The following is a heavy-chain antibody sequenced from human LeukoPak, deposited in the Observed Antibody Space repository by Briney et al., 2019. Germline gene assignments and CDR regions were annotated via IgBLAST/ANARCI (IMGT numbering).Heavy chain of an antibody. J-gene: IGHJ4*02. Sequence: GGFLRPSCAASGFTFSSYGMHWVRQAPGRGLEWVAFIRYDGSNKYYADSVKGRFTISRDNSKNTLYLQMNSLRAEDTAVYYCAKDSDGVDTAMVNWGQGTLVTVSS. CDR3: AKDSDGVDTAMVN. D-gene: IGHD5-18*01. CDR2: IRYDGSNK. V-gene: IGHV3-30*02. CDR1: GFTFSSYG.